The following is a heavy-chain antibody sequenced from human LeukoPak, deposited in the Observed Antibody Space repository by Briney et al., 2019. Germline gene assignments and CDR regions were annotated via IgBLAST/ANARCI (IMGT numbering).Heavy chain of an antibody. D-gene: IGHD3-10*01. CDR1: GGSISSSSYY. V-gene: IGHV4-39*07. J-gene: IGHJ4*02. CDR3: AREGTHGSGSYYIRLSHKYYFDY. CDR2: IYYSGST. Sequence: SETLSLTCTVSGGSISSSSYYWGWIRQPPGKGLEWIGSIYYSGSTYYNPSLKSRVTISVDTSKNQFSLKLSSVTAADTAVYYCAREGTHGSGSYYIRLSHKYYFDYWGQGTLVTVSS.